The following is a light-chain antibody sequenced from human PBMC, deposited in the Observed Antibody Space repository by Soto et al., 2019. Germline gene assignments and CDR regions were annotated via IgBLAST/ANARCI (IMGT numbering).Light chain of an antibody. CDR1: QSISSW. V-gene: IGKV1-5*01. Sequence: DIQMTQSPSTLSASVGDRVTITCRASQSISSWLAWYQQKPGKAPKLLIYDASSLESGVPSRFSGSGSGTEFTLTISSLQSDDFAAYYFQLYNSYSWTFGQGTKVEIK. CDR2: DAS. CDR3: QLYNSYSWT. J-gene: IGKJ1*01.